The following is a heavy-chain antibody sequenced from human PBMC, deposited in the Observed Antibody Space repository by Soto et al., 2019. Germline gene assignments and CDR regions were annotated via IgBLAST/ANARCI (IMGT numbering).Heavy chain of an antibody. Sequence: SETLSLTCAVYGGSFSGYYWRWIRQPPGKGLEWIGEINHSGSTNYNPSLKSRVTISVDTSKNQFSLKLSSVTAADTAVYYCARGPRYSSGWYDYWRQGTLVTVTS. CDR3: ARGPRYSSGWYDY. J-gene: IGHJ4*02. CDR1: GGSFSGYY. CDR2: INHSGST. V-gene: IGHV4-34*01. D-gene: IGHD6-19*01.